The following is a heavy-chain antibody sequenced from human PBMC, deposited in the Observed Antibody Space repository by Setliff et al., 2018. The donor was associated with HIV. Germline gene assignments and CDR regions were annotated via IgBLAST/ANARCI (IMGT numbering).Heavy chain of an antibody. J-gene: IGHJ4*02. D-gene: IGHD3-22*01. CDR1: GGSFSGYY. Sequence: SETLSLTCAAYGGSFSGYYWNWIRQPPGKGLEWIGEKHHSGSSNYNPSLKSRVTMLVDASKNQFSLKLSSLTAADTAVYYCARRHDSSAPFFDFWGQGTLVTVSS. CDR3: ARRHDSSAPFFDF. V-gene: IGHV4-34*01. CDR2: KHHSGSS.